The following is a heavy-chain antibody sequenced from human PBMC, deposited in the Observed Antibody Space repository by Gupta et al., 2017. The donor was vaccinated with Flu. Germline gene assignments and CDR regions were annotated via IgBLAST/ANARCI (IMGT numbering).Heavy chain of an antibody. V-gene: IGHV3-33*01. CDR3: ARDQTLGSSWYRDFDL. CDR2: IWYDGSNK. D-gene: IGHD6-13*01. Sequence: GLEWVAVIWYDGSNKYYADSVKGRFTISRDNSKNTLYLQMNSLRAEDTAVYYCARDQTLGSSWYRDFDLWGRGTLVTVSS. J-gene: IGHJ2*01.